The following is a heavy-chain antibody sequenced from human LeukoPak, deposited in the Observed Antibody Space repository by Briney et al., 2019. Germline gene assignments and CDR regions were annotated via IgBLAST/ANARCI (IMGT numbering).Heavy chain of an antibody. J-gene: IGHJ5*02. CDR3: AREVIAGQLNWFDP. V-gene: IGHV4-59*01. Sequence: PSETLSLTCTVSGGSISSYYWSWIRQPPGKGLEWIGYIYYSGSTNYNPSLKSRVTISLDTSKNQFSLKLSSVTAADTAVYYCAREVIAGQLNWFDPWGQGTLVTVSS. D-gene: IGHD2/OR15-2a*01. CDR1: GGSISSYY. CDR2: IYYSGST.